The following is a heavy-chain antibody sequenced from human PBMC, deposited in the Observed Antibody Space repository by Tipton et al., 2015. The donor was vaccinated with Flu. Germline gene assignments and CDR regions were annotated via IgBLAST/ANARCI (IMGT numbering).Heavy chain of an antibody. V-gene: IGHV3-23*01. J-gene: IGHJ4*02. D-gene: IGHD6-6*01. Sequence: GSLRLSCAASEFTFSSYAMSWVRQAPGKGLEWVSTIVRSGTSTYYADSVKGRFSISRDNSKNTLYLQMNNLRVEDTAVYYCARAVGSSSSYWGQGTLVTVSS. CDR1: EFTFSSYA. CDR3: ARAVGSSSSY. CDR2: IVRSGTST.